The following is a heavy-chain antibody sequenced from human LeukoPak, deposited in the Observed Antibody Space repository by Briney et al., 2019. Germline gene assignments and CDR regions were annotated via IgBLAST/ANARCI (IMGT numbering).Heavy chain of an antibody. V-gene: IGHV3-23*01. J-gene: IGHJ6*03. CDR3: AKGGDSWSGYSWGYYMDV. CDR2: ISGSGGST. CDR1: GFTFSSYA. D-gene: IGHD3-3*01. Sequence: GGSLRLSCAASGFTFSSYAMSWVRQAPGKGLEWVSVISGSGGSTYYADSVKGRFTISRDNSKNTLYLQMNSLRAEDTAVYYCAKGGDSWSGYSWGYYMDVWGKGTTVTVSS.